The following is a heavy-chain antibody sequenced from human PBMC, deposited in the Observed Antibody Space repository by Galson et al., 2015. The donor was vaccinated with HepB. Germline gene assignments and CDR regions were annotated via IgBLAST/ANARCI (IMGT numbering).Heavy chain of an antibody. CDR2: INPNSGGT. CDR3: ARIVVTTGANDY. V-gene: IGHV1-2*06. Sequence: SVKVSCKASGYTFTGYYMHWVRQAPGQGLEWMGRINPNSGGTNYAQKFQGRVTMTRDTSISTAYMELSRLRSDDTAAYYCARIVVTTGANDYWGQGTLVTVSS. J-gene: IGHJ4*02. D-gene: IGHD3-22*01. CDR1: GYTFTGYY.